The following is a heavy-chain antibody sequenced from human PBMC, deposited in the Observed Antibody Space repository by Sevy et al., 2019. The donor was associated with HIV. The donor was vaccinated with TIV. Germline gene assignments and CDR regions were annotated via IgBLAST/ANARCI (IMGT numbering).Heavy chain of an antibody. CDR2: IYYSGST. CDR3: ARDSSVYNWNYLGAFDI. V-gene: IGHV4-31*03. Sequence: KQSQTLSLTCTVSGGSISSGGYYWSWIRQHPGKGLEWIGYIYYSGSTYYNPSLKSRVTISVDTSKNQFSLKLSSVTAADTAVYYCARDSSVYNWNYLGAFDIWGQGTMVTVSS. D-gene: IGHD1-7*01. CDR1: GGSISSGGYY. J-gene: IGHJ3*02.